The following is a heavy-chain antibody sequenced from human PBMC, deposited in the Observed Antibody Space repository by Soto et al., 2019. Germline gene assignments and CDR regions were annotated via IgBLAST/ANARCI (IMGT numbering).Heavy chain of an antibody. V-gene: IGHV4-4*07. D-gene: IGHD3-22*01. CDR3: ARDQGTLDSSGYSVYYYCMDV. CDR1: GGSISSYY. J-gene: IGHJ6*02. Sequence: ASETLSLTCTVSGGSISSYYWSWIRQPAGKGLEWIGRIYTSGSTNYNPSLKSRVTMSVDTSKNQFSLKLSSVTAADTAVYYCARDQGTLDSSGYSVYYYCMDVWGQGTTVPGS. CDR2: IYTSGST.